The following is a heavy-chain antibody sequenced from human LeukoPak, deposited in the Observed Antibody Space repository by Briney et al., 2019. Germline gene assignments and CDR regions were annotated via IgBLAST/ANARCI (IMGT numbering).Heavy chain of an antibody. D-gene: IGHD4-17*01. J-gene: IGHJ5*02. CDR1: GGSISSYY. CDR2: IYYSGST. CDR3: ARGEVYGDYGPGSWFDP. V-gene: IGHV4-59*01. Sequence: ETLSLTCTVSGGSISSYYWSWIREPPAKGLEWIGYIYYSGSTNYNSSLKSRVTISLDTSKNQFSLKLSSVTAADTAVYYCARGEVYGDYGPGSWFDPWGQGTLVTVSS.